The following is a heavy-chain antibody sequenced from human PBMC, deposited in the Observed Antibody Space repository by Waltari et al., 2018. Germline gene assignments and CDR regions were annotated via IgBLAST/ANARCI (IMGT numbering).Heavy chain of an antibody. J-gene: IGHJ4*02. CDR2: ISGSGGST. V-gene: IGHV3-23*04. CDR1: GFTFSSYA. CDR3: AKALLPFAMIVVVHDY. Sequence: EMQLVESGGGLVQPGGSLRLSCAASGFTFSSYAMSWVRQAPGKGLEWVSAISGSGGSTYYADSVKGRFTISRDNSKNTLYLQMNSLRAEDTAVYYCAKALLPFAMIVVVHDYWGQGTLVTVSS. D-gene: IGHD3-22*01.